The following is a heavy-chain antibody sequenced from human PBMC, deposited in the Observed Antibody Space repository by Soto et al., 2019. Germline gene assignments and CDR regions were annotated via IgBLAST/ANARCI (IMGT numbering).Heavy chain of an antibody. CDR1: GGSISSGGYY. CDR2: IYYSGST. Sequence: SETLSLTCTVSGGSISSGGYYWSWIRQHPGKGLEWIGYIYYSGSTYYNPSLKSRVTISVDTSKNQFSLKLSSVTAADTAVYYCASDDSSGYAFDYWGQGTLVTVSS. V-gene: IGHV4-31*03. D-gene: IGHD3-22*01. CDR3: ASDDSSGYAFDY. J-gene: IGHJ4*02.